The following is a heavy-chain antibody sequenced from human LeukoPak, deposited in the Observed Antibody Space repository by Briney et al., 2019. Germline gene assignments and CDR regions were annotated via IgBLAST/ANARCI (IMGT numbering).Heavy chain of an antibody. D-gene: IGHD2-8*01. J-gene: IGHJ4*02. V-gene: IGHV3-74*01. CDR1: GFTFTNYG. CDR2: INSDGRST. CDR3: ARISNGMSN. Sequence: RGSLRLTCVASGFTFTNYGMNWVRQAPRQGLVWVSYINSDGRSTTYADSVKGRFTISRDNAKNTLYLQMSSLRAEDTAMYYCARISNGMSNWGQGTLVIVSS.